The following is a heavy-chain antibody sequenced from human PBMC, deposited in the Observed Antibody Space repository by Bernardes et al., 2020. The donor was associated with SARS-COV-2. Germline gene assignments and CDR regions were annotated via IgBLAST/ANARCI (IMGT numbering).Heavy chain of an antibody. Sequence: MNWVRQAPGKGLEWVAYIGSGYTTITDSVKGRFTVSRDNAKNSLYLQMNSLRAEDTAFYYCARVSAKSFVAGVSTRGALDIWGQGTMVTVSA. D-gene: IGHD3-22*01. V-gene: IGHV3-48*03. CDR3: ARVSAKSFVAGVSTRGALDI. J-gene: IGHJ3*02. CDR2: IGSGYTTI.